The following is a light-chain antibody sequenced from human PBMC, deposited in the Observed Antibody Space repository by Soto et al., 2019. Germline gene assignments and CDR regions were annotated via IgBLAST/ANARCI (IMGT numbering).Light chain of an antibody. Sequence: DVRMTQSPSSLSASVGDTITITCRASRTINTYLNWFQQKPGEPPRLLIHGASTLHDGVPSRFSGSGSGAEFTLTISGLQPEDFASYHCEQTYSDISFGGGTKV. J-gene: IGKJ4*01. CDR2: GAS. CDR1: RTINTY. V-gene: IGKV1-39*01. CDR3: EQTYSDIS.